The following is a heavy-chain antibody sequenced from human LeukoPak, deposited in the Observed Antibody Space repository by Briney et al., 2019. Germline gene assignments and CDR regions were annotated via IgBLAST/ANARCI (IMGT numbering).Heavy chain of an antibody. J-gene: IGHJ6*02. V-gene: IGHV3-15*01. CDR1: GFTFSNAW. CDR2: IQSKTDRGTT. D-gene: IGHD1-14*01. CDR3: TTDIGTGGMDV. Sequence: GGCLRLACAASGFTFSNAWISWVRQAPGKVLGWVGRIQSKTDRGTTDYAAAVKGRFSISRDDSKNTLYLQMNSLKTQDTAVYYCTTDIGTGGMDVWGPGNPVTVS.